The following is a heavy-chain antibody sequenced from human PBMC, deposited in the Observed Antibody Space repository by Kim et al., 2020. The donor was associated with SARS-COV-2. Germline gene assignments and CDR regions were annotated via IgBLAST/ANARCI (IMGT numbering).Heavy chain of an antibody. CDR2: IYYSGST. J-gene: IGHJ4*02. V-gene: IGHV4-39*01. CDR3: ARGRGFYGTDY. Sequence: SETLSLTCTVSGGSISSSSYYWGWIRQPPGKGLEWIGSIYYSGSTYYNPSLKSRVTISVDTSKNQFSLKLSSVTAADTAVYYCARGRGFYGTDYWGQGTLVTLSS. CDR1: GGSISSSSYY. D-gene: IGHD2-15*01.